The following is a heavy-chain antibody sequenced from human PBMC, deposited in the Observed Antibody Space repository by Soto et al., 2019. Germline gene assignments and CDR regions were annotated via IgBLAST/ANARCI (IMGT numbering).Heavy chain of an antibody. J-gene: IGHJ6*02. D-gene: IGHD3-10*01. CDR1: GVHFDSYG. CDR2: ISYDGDNK. V-gene: IGHV3-30*18. Sequence: QVQLVESGGGVVQPGRSLRLSCAASGVHFDSYGMHWVRQAPGKGPEWVATISYDGDNKYYADSVKGRFTISRDNFKSTLHLQINSLRTEDTAVYYCSKDPYGSGSYSTQYYYVDMDVWGHGTTVTVSS. CDR3: SKDPYGSGSYSTQYYYVDMDV.